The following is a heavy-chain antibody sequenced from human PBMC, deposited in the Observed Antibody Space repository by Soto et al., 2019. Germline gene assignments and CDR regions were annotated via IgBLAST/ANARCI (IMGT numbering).Heavy chain of an antibody. Sequence: PGGSLRLSCAASGFTFRSYHMHWVRQAPGKGLEWVASISYDENNKYYTDSVKGRFTISRDNSKNMLYLQMNSLRDEDTAVYYCARAMDAAMASKDNWFDPWGQGTLVTVSS. D-gene: IGHD5-18*01. J-gene: IGHJ5*02. CDR3: ARAMDAAMASKDNWFDP. CDR2: ISYDENNK. CDR1: GFTFRSYH. V-gene: IGHV3-30-3*01.